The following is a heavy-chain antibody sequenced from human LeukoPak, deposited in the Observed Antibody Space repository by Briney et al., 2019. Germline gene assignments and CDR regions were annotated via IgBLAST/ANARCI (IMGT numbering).Heavy chain of an antibody. V-gene: IGHV4-39*01. J-gene: IGHJ3*02. Sequence: PSETLSLTCLLSGGSMISRSYYWAWIRQPPGKGLEWIGNLFDSGNTHYNPSLRSRLTMSVATSKNQFSLKLSSVAAEDAAVYYCARLRRIVGATPVVFDIWGQGTMVTVSS. CDR2: LFDSGNT. D-gene: IGHD1-26*01. CDR1: GGSMISRSYY. CDR3: ARLRRIVGATPVVFDI.